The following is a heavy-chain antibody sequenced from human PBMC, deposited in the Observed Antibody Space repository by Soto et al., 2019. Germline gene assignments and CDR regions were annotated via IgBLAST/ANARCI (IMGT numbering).Heavy chain of an antibody. CDR2: ISGGGETT. CDR3: AFNSGSGSYYFDY. Sequence: EVQLLESGGGLVQPGGSLRLSCAASGFTFSSYAMWWVRQAPGKGLECVSAISGGGETTYYADSVKGRFTISRDTSKNTLYLQMNSLRAEDTAVYYCAFNSGSGSYYFDYWGQGTLVTVSS. CDR1: GFTFSSYA. V-gene: IGHV3-23*01. D-gene: IGHD3-10*01. J-gene: IGHJ4*02.